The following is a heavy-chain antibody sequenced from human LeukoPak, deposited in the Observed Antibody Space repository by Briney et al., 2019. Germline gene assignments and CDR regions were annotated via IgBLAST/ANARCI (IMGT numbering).Heavy chain of an antibody. CDR3: ARWYPVTGTIDY. V-gene: IGHV1-2*06. J-gene: IGHJ4*02. CDR1: GYTFTAYY. Sequence: GASRKVSCKASGYTFTAYYMHWVRQAPGQGLEWMGRINPNSGDTNYAQKFQGRVTMTRDTSINTAYMEVSRLRSDDTAVYYCARWYPVTGTIDYWGQGTLVTVSS. D-gene: IGHD6-19*01. CDR2: INPNSGDT.